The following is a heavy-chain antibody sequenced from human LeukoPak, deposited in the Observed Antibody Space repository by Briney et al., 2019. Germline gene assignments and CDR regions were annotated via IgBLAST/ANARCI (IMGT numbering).Heavy chain of an antibody. CDR2: ISGSGGST. D-gene: IGHD6-6*01. Sequence: GGSLRLSCAASGFTVSTNYMTWVRQAPGKGLEWVSAISGSGGSTYYADSVKGRFTISRDNSKNTLYLQMNSLRAEDTAVYYCAKGGAARPVDYWGQGTLVTVSS. V-gene: IGHV3-23*01. CDR1: GFTVSTNY. CDR3: AKGGAARPVDY. J-gene: IGHJ4*02.